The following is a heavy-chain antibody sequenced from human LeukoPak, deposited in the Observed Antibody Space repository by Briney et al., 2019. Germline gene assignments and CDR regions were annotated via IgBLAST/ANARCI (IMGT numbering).Heavy chain of an antibody. CDR1: GYTFTGYY. CDR2: INPNSGGT. CDR3: ARDSRVTIFGVAPGDY. V-gene: IGHV1-2*02. Sequence: GASVKVSCKASGYTFTGYYMHWVRQAPGQGLEWMGWINPNSGGTNYAQKFQGRVTMTRDTSISTAYMELSRLRSDDTAVYYCARDSRVTIFGVAPGDYWGQGTLVTVSS. J-gene: IGHJ4*02. D-gene: IGHD3-3*01.